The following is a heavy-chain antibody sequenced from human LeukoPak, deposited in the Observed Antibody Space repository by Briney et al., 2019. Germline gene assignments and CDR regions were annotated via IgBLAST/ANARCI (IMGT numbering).Heavy chain of an antibody. CDR1: GGTFSSYV. Sequence: GASVKVSCKASGGTFSSYVINWVRQAPGQGLEWMGGILPILGTAIYAQHFQGRLTITADESTNSAYMELNRLRSDDTAVYYCARAEDQGRYFDWLPGFDPWGQGTLVTVSS. J-gene: IGHJ5*02. CDR3: ARAEDQGRYFDWLPGFDP. D-gene: IGHD3-9*01. CDR2: ILPILGTA. V-gene: IGHV1-69*13.